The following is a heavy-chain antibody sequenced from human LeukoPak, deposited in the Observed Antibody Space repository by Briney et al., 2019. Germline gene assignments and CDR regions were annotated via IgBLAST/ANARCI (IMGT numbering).Heavy chain of an antibody. Sequence: SETLSLTCSIYGGSFSGYYWSWIRQPPGKGLEWIGEINHSGSTNYNPSLKSRVTISVDTSKNQFSLKLSSVTAADTAVYYCARIGRTGTIFSLVGNWFDPWGQGTLVTVSS. J-gene: IGHJ5*02. D-gene: IGHD1-7*01. CDR2: INHSGST. CDR3: ARIGRTGTIFSLVGNWFDP. V-gene: IGHV4-34*01. CDR1: GGSFSGYY.